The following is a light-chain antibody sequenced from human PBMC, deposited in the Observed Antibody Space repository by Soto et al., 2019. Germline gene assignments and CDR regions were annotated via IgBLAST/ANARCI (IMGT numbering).Light chain of an antibody. J-gene: IGKJ2*01. Sequence: DIPMPQSPSSLSASVGDRVTITCSASQSISTFLNWYQQKPGNAPKLLVYPAFSLQPGVPSRFSGSGSGTDFTLTISTRQPDDGATYLCQLSYNTLYTLGQGTQLEI. V-gene: IGKV1-39*01. CDR2: PAF. CDR1: QSISTF. CDR3: QLSYNTLYT.